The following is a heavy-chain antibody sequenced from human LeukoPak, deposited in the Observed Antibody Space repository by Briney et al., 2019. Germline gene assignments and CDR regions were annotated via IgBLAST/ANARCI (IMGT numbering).Heavy chain of an antibody. CDR3: ARGFFAGRGIAAAATNHEAFDI. J-gene: IGHJ3*02. CDR2: INYSGST. CDR1: GGSFSGYY. Sequence: PSETPSLTCAVYGGSFSGYYWSWIRQPPGKGLEWIGEINYSGSTNYNPSLKSRVTISVETSKNQFSLKLSSVTAAGTSVYYGARGFFAGRGIAAAATNHEAFDIWGQGTMVTVSS. D-gene: IGHD6-13*01. V-gene: IGHV4-34*01.